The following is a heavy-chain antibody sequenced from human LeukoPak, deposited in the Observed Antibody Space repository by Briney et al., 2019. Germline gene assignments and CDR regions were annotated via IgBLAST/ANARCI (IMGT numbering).Heavy chain of an antibody. CDR1: GFTFTRYG. V-gene: IGHV3-23*01. Sequence: GGSLRLSCAASGFTFTRYGMNWVRQAPGKGLEWVSGIGASGDSTLYADSVKGRFTISRDNSKNTLYLQMNSLRAEDTAVYYCAKAFWSWGYYFDYWGQGPLVTVSS. CDR2: IGASGDST. CDR3: AKAFWSWGYYFDY. J-gene: IGHJ4*02. D-gene: IGHD1-26*01.